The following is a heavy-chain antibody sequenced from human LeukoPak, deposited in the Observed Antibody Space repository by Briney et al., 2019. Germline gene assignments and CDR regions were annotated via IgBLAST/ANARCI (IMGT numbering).Heavy chain of an antibody. Sequence: PSETLSLTCTVSGGSISSYYWSWIRQPAGEGLEWIGRIYTSGSTNYNPSLKSRVTISVDKSKNQFSLKLSSVTAADTAVYYCARVGARGGYYFDYWGQGTLVTVSS. CDR2: IYTSGST. CDR1: GGSISSYY. V-gene: IGHV4-4*07. J-gene: IGHJ4*02. D-gene: IGHD1-26*01. CDR3: ARVGARGGYYFDY.